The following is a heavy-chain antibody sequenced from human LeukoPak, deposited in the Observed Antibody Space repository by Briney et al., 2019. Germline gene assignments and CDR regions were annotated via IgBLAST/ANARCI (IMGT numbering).Heavy chain of an antibody. J-gene: IGHJ6*03. D-gene: IGHD6-6*01. V-gene: IGHV4-59*01. CDR3: ARVGYSSSSRYHYYMDV. Sequence: PSETLSLTCTVSGGSISSYYWSWIRQPPGKGLEWIGYIYYSGSTNYNPSLKSRVTTSVDTSKNQFSLKLSSVTAADTAVYYCARVGYSSSSRYHYYMDVWGKGTTVTVSS. CDR1: GGSISSYY. CDR2: IYYSGST.